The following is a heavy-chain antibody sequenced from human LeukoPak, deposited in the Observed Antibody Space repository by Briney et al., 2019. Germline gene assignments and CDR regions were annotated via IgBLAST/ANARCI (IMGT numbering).Heavy chain of an antibody. Sequence: SETLSLTCTVSGGSISSGGYSWSWIRQHLGKGLEWIGYIYYSGSTYYNPSLKSRVTISVDTSKNQFSLKLSSVTAADTAVYYCARETGSGRVLYWGQGTLVTVSS. J-gene: IGHJ4*02. CDR2: IYYSGST. V-gene: IGHV4-31*03. CDR1: GGSISSGGYS. CDR3: ARETGSGRVLY. D-gene: IGHD2-15*01.